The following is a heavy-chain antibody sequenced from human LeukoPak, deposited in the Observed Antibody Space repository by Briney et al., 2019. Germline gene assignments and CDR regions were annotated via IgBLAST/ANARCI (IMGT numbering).Heavy chain of an antibody. CDR3: ARDLFTSSSYFYYMDV. CDR1: GFTFSSYA. CDR2: VSSNGGST. V-gene: IGHV3-64*01. D-gene: IGHD6-6*01. Sequence: PGGPLRLSCAASGFTFSSYAMHWVRQAPGKGLEYVSAVSSNGGSTYYANSVKGRFTISRDNSKNTLYLQMGSLRAEDMAVYYCARDLFTSSSYFYYMDVWGKGTTVTVSS. J-gene: IGHJ6*03.